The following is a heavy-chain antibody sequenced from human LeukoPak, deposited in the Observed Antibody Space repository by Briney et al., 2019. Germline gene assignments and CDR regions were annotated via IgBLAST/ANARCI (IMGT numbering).Heavy chain of an antibody. CDR1: GGSISSYY. Sequence: SETLSLTCTVSGGSISSYYWSWIRQPPGKGLEWIGYIYYSGSTNYNPSLKSRVTISVDTSKNQFSLKLSSLTAADTAVYYGARQGGGFWYFDLWGRGTLVTVSS. CDR3: ARQGGGFWYFDL. V-gene: IGHV4-59*08. D-gene: IGHD6-25*01. CDR2: IYYSGST. J-gene: IGHJ2*01.